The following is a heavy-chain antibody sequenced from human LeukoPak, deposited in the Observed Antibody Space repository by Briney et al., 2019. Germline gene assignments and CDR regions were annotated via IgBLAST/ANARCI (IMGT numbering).Heavy chain of an antibody. V-gene: IGHV3-23*01. CDR1: GFTFSSYA. CDR2: ISGSGGST. J-gene: IGHJ6*02. CDR3: AKEATTVTTGAPYYYYYYGMDV. Sequence: GGSLRLSCAASGFTFSSYAMSWVRQAPGKGLEWVSAISGSGGSTYYADSVKSRFTISRDNSKNTLYLQMNSLRAEDTAVYYCAKEATTVTTGAPYYYYYYGMDVWGQGTTVTVSS. D-gene: IGHD4-17*01.